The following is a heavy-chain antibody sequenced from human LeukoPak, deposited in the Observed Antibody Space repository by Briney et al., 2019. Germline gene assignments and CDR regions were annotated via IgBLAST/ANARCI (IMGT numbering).Heavy chain of an antibody. V-gene: IGHV4-39*07. Sequence: SETLSLTCTVSGGSISSSSYYWGWIRQPPGKGLEWIGSTYYSGSTYYNPSLKSRVTISVDTSKNQFSLKLSSVTAADTAVYYCARGRYGWLPFDYWGQGTLVTVSS. CDR2: TYYSGST. J-gene: IGHJ4*02. CDR1: GGSISSSSYY. D-gene: IGHD3-16*01. CDR3: ARGRYGWLPFDY.